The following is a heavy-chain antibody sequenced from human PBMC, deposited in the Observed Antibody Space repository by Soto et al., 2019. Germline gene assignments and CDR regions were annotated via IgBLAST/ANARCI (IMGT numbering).Heavy chain of an antibody. CDR2: IYYSGST. J-gene: IGHJ5*02. D-gene: IGHD4-17*01. V-gene: IGHV4-59*01. CDR1: GGSISSYY. Sequence: SETLSLTCTVSGGSISSYYWSWIRQPPGKGLEWIGYIYYSGSTNYNPSLKSRVTISVDTSKNQFSLKLSSVTAADTAVYYCARGKTVAPAVWFDPWGQGTLVTVYS. CDR3: ARGKTVAPAVWFDP.